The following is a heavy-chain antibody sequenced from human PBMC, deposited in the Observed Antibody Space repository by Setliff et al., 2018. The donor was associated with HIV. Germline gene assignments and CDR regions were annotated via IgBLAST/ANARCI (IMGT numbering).Heavy chain of an antibody. D-gene: IGHD6-13*01. Sequence: GGSLRLSCAASGFTFSTYAMGWVRQAPGKGLEWVSSISGSGSSTYYIDSVKGRFTISRDNSRNTLYLQMNGLRAEDTALYYCAKVRPRQLVSAKPPYFLDYWGQGTLVTVS. V-gene: IGHV3-23*01. CDR1: GFTFSTYA. CDR2: ISGSGSST. J-gene: IGHJ4*02. CDR3: AKVRPRQLVSAKPPYFLDY.